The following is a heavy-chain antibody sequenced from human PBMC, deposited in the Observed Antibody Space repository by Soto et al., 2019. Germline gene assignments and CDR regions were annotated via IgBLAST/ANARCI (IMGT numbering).Heavy chain of an antibody. D-gene: IGHD6-13*01. CDR3: ARHIIAAAGNYYYYGMDV. V-gene: IGHV5-51*01. J-gene: IGHJ6*02. CDR2: IYPGDSDT. Sequence: GESLKISCKCSGYSFTSYWIGWVRQMPGKGLEWMGIIYPGDSDTRYSPSFQGQVTISADKSISTAYLQWSSLKASDTAMYYCARHIIAAAGNYYYYGMDVWGQGTTVTVSS. CDR1: GYSFTSYW.